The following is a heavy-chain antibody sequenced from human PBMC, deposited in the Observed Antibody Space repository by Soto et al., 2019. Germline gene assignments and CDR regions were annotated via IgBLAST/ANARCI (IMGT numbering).Heavy chain of an antibody. CDR3: APTREGYFDWLTYYNWFDP. CDR1: GFTFSSYA. J-gene: IGHJ5*02. D-gene: IGHD3-9*01. CDR2: ISGSGGST. V-gene: IGHV3-23*01. Sequence: GGSLRLSCAASGFTFSSYAMSWVRQAPGKGLEWVSAISGSGGSTYYADSLKGRFTISRDNSTNTLYLQMNSLRAQDTAVYYCAPTREGYFDWLTYYNWFDPWGQGTLVTVSS.